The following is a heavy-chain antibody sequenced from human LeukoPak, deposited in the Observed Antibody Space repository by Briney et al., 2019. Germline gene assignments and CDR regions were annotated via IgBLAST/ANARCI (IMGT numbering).Heavy chain of an antibody. D-gene: IGHD3-9*01. Sequence: PSETLSLTCTVSGGSISNYYWTWIRQPPGKGLEWIGHIYYSGSTNYNPSLKSRVTVSLDTSKNQFSLKLRSVTAADTAGYYCARGYYDILTGKGYFDFWGQGALVTVSS. CDR1: GGSISNYY. J-gene: IGHJ4*02. V-gene: IGHV4-59*08. CDR3: ARGYYDILTGKGYFDF. CDR2: IYYSGST.